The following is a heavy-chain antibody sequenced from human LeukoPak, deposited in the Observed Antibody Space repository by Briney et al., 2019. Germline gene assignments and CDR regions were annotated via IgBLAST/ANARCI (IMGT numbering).Heavy chain of an antibody. J-gene: IGHJ5*02. CDR2: INPNSGGT. D-gene: IGHD3-3*01. Sequence: ASVKVSCKASGYTFTGYYMHWVRQAPGQGLEWMGWINPNSGGTNYAQKFQGRVTMTRDTSISTAYMELSRLRSDDTAVYYCARAYDFWSGYYGFDPWGQGTLVTVSS. CDR1: GYTFTGYY. CDR3: ARAYDFWSGYYGFDP. V-gene: IGHV1-2*02.